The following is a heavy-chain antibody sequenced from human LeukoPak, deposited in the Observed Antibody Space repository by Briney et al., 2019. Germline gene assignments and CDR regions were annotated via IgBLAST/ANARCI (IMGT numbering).Heavy chain of an antibody. CDR1: GGFISSHY. Sequence: SETLSLTCTVSGGFISSHYWSWIRQPPGKGLEWIGYIYYSGSTNYNPSLKSRVTISVDTSKNQFSLKLSSVTAADTAVYYCARVESSSGGYWFDPWGQGTLVTVSS. CDR3: ARVESSSGGYWFDP. D-gene: IGHD2-15*01. J-gene: IGHJ5*02. CDR2: IYYSGST. V-gene: IGHV4-59*11.